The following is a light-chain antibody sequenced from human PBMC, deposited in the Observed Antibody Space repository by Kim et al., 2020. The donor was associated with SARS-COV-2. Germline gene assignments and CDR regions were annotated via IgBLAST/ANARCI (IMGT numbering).Light chain of an antibody. CDR2: SNN. CDR3: AAWDDSLNAWV. J-gene: IGLJ3*02. CDR1: SSNIGSNT. Sequence: GQRVTISCSGSSSNIGSNTVNWYQQLPGTAPKHLIYSNNQRPSGVPDRFSGSKSGTSASLAISGLQSEDEADYFCAAWDDSLNAWVFGGGTQLTVL. V-gene: IGLV1-44*01.